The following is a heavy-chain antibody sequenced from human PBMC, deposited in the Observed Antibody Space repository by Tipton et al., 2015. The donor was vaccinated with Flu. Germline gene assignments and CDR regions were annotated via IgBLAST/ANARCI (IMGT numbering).Heavy chain of an antibody. V-gene: IGHV5-51*03. CDR1: GYSFTSYW. J-gene: IGHJ5*02. CDR2: IYPGDSDT. CDR3: AKRWFWSGYYTGPGGDWFDP. Sequence: VQLVQSGAEVKKPGESLKISCKGSGYSFTSYWIGWVRQMPGKGLEWMGIIYPGDSDTRYSPSFQGQVTISADKSISTAYLQCGSLEASDTAMYYCAKRWFWSGYYTGPGGDWFDPWGQGTLVTVSS. D-gene: IGHD3-3*01.